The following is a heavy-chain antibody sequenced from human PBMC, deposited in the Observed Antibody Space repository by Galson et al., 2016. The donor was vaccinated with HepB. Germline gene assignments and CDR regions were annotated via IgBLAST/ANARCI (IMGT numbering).Heavy chain of an antibody. D-gene: IGHD5-24*01. Sequence: LSLTCDVSGDSIISTYWWSWVRQPPGKGLEWLGELYVCGGTNYNPSLKSRVTMSVDKSKNQFSLKLHSVTAADTAVYYCARGMATFEYWGQGTLVTVSS. J-gene: IGHJ4*02. CDR1: GDSIISTYW. V-gene: IGHV4-4*02. CDR3: ARGMATFEY. CDR2: LYVCGGT.